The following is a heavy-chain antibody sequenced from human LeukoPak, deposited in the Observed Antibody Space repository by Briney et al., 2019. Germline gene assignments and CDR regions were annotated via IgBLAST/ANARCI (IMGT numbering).Heavy chain of an antibody. Sequence: GGSLRLSCAASGFTFSSYVMRWVRQAPGKGLEWVSGISGSGGSTYYADSVKGRFTISRDNSKNTLYLQMNSLRAEDTAVYYCATYYDRSAYFDYWGQGTLVTVSS. J-gene: IGHJ4*02. CDR2: ISGSGGST. CDR1: GFTFSSYV. V-gene: IGHV3-23*01. D-gene: IGHD3-22*01. CDR3: ATYYDRSAYFDY.